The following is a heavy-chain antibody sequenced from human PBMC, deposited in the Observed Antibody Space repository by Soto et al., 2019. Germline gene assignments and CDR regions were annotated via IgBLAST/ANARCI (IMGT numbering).Heavy chain of an antibody. J-gene: IGHJ5*02. CDR3: ARDVGYWRSGTCYREWCDP. V-gene: IGHV1-18*01. D-gene: IGHD1-26*01. CDR2: VRGDNGHT. Sequence: QVQLVQSGAEVKKPGASVKVSCKASGYTFTTHGISWVRQVPGQGLEWMGWVRGDNGHTNYAQSLQGRVTMTTDTXTNTAYMELRSMRSDDTAVYYCARDVGYWRSGTCYREWCDPWGQGTLVTVSS. CDR1: GYTFTTHG.